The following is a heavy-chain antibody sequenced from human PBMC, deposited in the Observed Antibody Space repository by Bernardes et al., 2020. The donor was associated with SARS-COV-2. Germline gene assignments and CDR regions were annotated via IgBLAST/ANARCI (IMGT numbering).Heavy chain of an antibody. CDR2: IYYSGNT. V-gene: IGHV4-39*01. CDR3: ARLLSGSGSRY. J-gene: IGHJ4*02. CDR1: GGSISSSNYY. D-gene: IGHD1-26*01. Sequence: SETLSLTCTVSGGSISSSNYYWDWIRQPKGKGLEWIGTIYYSGNTYYNPSLKSRVTISVDTSKNQFSLKLNSVTAADTAVYYCARLLSGSGSRYWGQGTLVTGSS.